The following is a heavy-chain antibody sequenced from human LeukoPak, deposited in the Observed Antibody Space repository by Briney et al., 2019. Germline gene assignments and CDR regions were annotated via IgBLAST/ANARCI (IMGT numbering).Heavy chain of an antibody. CDR2: IRESGGST. CDR1: RFTFNNYT. Sequence: GGSLRLSCAASRFTFNNYTMARVRQAPGKGLEWVSTIRESGGSTYYANSVKGRFTISRDNSKNTLYLQMSSLRAEDTAVFYCARERPDYGDFDCWGQGTLVTVSS. V-gene: IGHV3-23*01. D-gene: IGHD4-17*01. CDR3: ARERPDYGDFDC. J-gene: IGHJ4*02.